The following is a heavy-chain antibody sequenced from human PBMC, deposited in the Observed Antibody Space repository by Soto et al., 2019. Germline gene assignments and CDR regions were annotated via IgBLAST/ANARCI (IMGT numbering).Heavy chain of an antibody. V-gene: IGHV4-30-2*01. CDR3: ARASPPYCSSTSCPWDWFDP. D-gene: IGHD2-2*01. CDR2: IYHSGST. J-gene: IGHJ5*02. Sequence: SETLSLTCAVSGGSISSGGYSWSWIRQPPGKGLEWIGYIYHSGSTYYNPSLKSRVTISVDRSKNQFSLKLSSVTAADTVVYYCARASPPYCSSTSCPWDWFDPWGQGTLVTVSS. CDR1: GGSISSGGYS.